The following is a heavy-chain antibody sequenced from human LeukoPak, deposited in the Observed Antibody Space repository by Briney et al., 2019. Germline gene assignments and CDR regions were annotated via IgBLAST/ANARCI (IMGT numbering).Heavy chain of an antibody. J-gene: IGHJ4*02. V-gene: IGHV3-74*01. CDR2: INSDGSSA. CDR1: GFTFSSYW. D-gene: IGHD6-13*01. Sequence: GGSLRLSCAASGFTFSSYWMHWVRQVPGKGLVWVSRINSDGSSASYADSVKGRFTISRDNAKNTLYLQMNSLRVEDTAVYYCARPKEIAATDPYFDYWGQGTPVTVSS. CDR3: ARPKEIAATDPYFDY.